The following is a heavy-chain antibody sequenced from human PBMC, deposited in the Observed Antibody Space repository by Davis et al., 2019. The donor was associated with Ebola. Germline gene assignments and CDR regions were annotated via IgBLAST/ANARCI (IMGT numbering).Heavy chain of an antibody. CDR3: ARGDYIWGSYRHFDY. Sequence: GESLKISCAASGFTFSSYAMSWVRQAPGKGLEWVSSISGSGDSTYYADSVKGRFTISRDNSKNTLYLQLNSLRAEDTAVYYCARGDYIWGSYRHFDYWGQGTLVTVSS. V-gene: IGHV3-23*01. J-gene: IGHJ4*02. D-gene: IGHD3-16*02. CDR2: ISGSGDST. CDR1: GFTFSSYA.